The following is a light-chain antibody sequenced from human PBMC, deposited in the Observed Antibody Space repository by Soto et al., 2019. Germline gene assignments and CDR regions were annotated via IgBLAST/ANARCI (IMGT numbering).Light chain of an antibody. CDR3: QQYNNWPRT. CDR2: GAS. CDR1: LSIGKD. V-gene: IGKV3-15*01. Sequence: EIVMRQSPVTLSVSPGEGATLSCWASLSIGKDVAWYQQRPGQAPRLLIYGASTRAPGIPARFSGSGSGTDFTLTISGLLSEDFALYYCQQYNNWPRTFGQGTNV. J-gene: IGKJ1*01.